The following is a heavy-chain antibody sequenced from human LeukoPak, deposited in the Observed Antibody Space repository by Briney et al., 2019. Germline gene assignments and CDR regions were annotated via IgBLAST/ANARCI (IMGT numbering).Heavy chain of an antibody. CDR1: GFTFSSYA. Sequence: GGSLRLSCAASGFTFSSYAMSWVRQAPGKGLEWVSAISSSSSYIYYADSVKGRFTISRDNAKNSLYLQMNSLRAEDTAVYYCARDGINYYDSSGYYFAYWGQGTLVTVSS. D-gene: IGHD3-22*01. J-gene: IGHJ4*02. V-gene: IGHV3-21*01. CDR3: ARDGINYYDSSGYYFAY. CDR2: ISSSSSYI.